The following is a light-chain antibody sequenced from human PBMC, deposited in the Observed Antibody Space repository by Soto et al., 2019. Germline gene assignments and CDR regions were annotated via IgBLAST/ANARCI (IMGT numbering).Light chain of an antibody. Sequence: VMTQSPAAVSVSPGEGVTLSCRASQSVGSYLAWYQQKPGQAPRLLIYGASSRATGIPARFSGSGSETEFTLTISRLQSEDFAIYYCQQYNDWPRTFGQGTKVDIK. CDR1: QSVGSY. V-gene: IGKV3D-15*01. CDR2: GAS. J-gene: IGKJ1*01. CDR3: QQYNDWPRT.